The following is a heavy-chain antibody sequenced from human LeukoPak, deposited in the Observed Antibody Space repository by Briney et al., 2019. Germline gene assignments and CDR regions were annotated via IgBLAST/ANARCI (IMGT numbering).Heavy chain of an antibody. J-gene: IGHJ5*02. CDR3: ARAKSEDIVVVTAIHWFDP. CDR1: GGTFSSYA. D-gene: IGHD2-21*02. CDR2: IIPILGIA. V-gene: IGHV1-69*04. Sequence: GASVKVSCKASGGTFSSYAISWVRQAPGQGLEWMGRIIPILGIANYAQKLQGRVTMTTDTSTSTAYMELRSLRSDDTAVYYCARAKSEDIVVVTAIHWFDPWGQGTLVTVSS.